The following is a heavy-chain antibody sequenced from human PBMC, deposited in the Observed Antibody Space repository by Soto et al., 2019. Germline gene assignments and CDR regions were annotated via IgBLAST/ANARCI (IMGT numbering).Heavy chain of an antibody. V-gene: IGHV1-69*01. CDR3: STSVYCSTTRCYYYYGLDV. J-gene: IGHJ6*02. Sequence: QVQLVQSGAEVKKPGSSVKVSCKVSGGTFSSHSINWVRQAPGQGPEWMGGIIPIFGTENYGQKFQGSVTITADESTSTAYMELSSLTSEDTALYYCSTSVYCSTTRCYYYYGLDVWGQGTTVIVSS. CDR1: GGTFSSHS. D-gene: IGHD2-2*01. CDR2: IIPIFGTE.